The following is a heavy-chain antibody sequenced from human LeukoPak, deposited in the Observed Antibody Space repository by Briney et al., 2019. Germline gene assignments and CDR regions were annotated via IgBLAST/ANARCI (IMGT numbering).Heavy chain of an antibody. Sequence: GGSLRLSCAASGFTFSDYYMSWIRQAPGKGLEWVSYISNSGTTIYYADSVKGRFTISRDNAKNSLYLQMNSLRAEDTAVYYCARALRVGATMYDYWGQGTLVTVSS. CDR2: ISNSGTTI. J-gene: IGHJ4*02. V-gene: IGHV3-11*04. CDR3: ARALRVGATMYDY. D-gene: IGHD1-26*01. CDR1: GFTFSDYY.